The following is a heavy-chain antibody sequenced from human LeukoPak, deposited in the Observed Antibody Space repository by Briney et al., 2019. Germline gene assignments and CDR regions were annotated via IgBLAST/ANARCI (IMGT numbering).Heavy chain of an antibody. V-gene: IGHV3-23*01. CDR1: GFTFSAYW. CDR3: AKGDDVMVVAGNYFDY. J-gene: IGHJ4*02. D-gene: IGHD6-19*01. CDR2: VSGSGSST. Sequence: GGSLRLSCAASGFTFSAYWMTWVRQAPGKGLEWVSGVSGSGSSTYYADSVKGRFTISRDNSKNTLYLQMNSLRAEDTALYYCAKGDDVMVVAGNYFDYWGQGTLVTVSS.